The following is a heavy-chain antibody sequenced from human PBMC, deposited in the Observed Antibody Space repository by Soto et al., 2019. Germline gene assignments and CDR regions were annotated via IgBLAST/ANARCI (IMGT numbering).Heavy chain of an antibody. CDR1: GGSINTHY. D-gene: IGHD3-3*02. V-gene: IGHV4-59*05. J-gene: IGHJ5*02. Sequence: PSDTLSLTCTVSGGSINTHYWNWIRQPPGKGLEWIGSIYYSGSTYYNPSLKSRVTISVDTSKNQFSLKLSSVTAADTAVYHCASPKIAFYNWFDPWGQGTLVTVSS. CDR2: IYYSGST. CDR3: ASPKIAFYNWFDP.